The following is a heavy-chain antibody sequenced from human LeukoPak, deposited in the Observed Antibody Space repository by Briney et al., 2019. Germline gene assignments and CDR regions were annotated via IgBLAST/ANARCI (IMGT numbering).Heavy chain of an antibody. Sequence: GASMKVSCKASGGTFSSYAISWVRQAPGQGLEWMGRIIPILGIANYAQKFQGRVTITADKSTSTAYMELSSLRSEDTAVYYCARDVYYYNSSGYSFYFDYWGQGTLVTVSS. D-gene: IGHD3-22*01. CDR1: GGTFSSYA. J-gene: IGHJ4*02. V-gene: IGHV1-69*04. CDR2: IIPILGIA. CDR3: ARDVYYYNSSGYSFYFDY.